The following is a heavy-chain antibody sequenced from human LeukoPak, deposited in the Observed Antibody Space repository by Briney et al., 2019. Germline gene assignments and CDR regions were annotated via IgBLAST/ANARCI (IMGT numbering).Heavy chain of an antibody. CDR3: AGDLYSSSWYRYFQH. D-gene: IGHD6-13*01. Sequence: ASVKVSCKASGYTFTSYGISWVRQAPGQGLEWMGWISAYNGNTNYAQKLQGRVTMTTDTSTSTAYMELRSLRSDDTAVYYCAGDLYSSSWYRYFQHWGQGTLVTVSS. V-gene: IGHV1-18*01. J-gene: IGHJ1*01. CDR1: GYTFTSYG. CDR2: ISAYNGNT.